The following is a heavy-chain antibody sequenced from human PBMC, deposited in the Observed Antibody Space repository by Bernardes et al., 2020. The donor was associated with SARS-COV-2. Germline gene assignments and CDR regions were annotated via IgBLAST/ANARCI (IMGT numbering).Heavy chain of an antibody. J-gene: IGHJ4*02. V-gene: IGHV5-51*01. CDR1: GYSFPVHY. Sequence: GESLKISCQGSGYSFPVHYIAWVRQRPGRGLEWMGIIYPGDSHTTYSPSFEGQVTISADRSINTAYLQWSSLKASDTAMYYCARKYHTSWRPGCLDYWGQGTLITVSS. CDR3: ARKYHTSWRPGCLDY. CDR2: IYPGDSHT. D-gene: IGHD2-2*01.